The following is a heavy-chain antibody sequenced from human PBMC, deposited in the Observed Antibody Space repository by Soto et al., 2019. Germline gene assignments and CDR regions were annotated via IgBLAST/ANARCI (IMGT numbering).Heavy chain of an antibody. J-gene: IGHJ4*02. CDR1: GGTFSSYA. Sequence: SVKVSCKASGGTFSSYAISWVRQAPGQGLEWMGGIIPIFGTANYAQKSQGRVTITADESTSTAYMELSSLRSEDKAVYYCARDRSPLATVTADFDYWGKGTLVTVSS. CDR2: IIPIFGTA. V-gene: IGHV1-69*13. CDR3: ARDRSPLATVTADFDY. D-gene: IGHD4-17*01.